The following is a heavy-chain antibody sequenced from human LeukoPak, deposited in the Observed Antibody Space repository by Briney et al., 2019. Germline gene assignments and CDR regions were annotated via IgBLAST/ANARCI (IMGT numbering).Heavy chain of an antibody. J-gene: IGHJ4*02. CDR2: INSDGSST. CDR3: ARVYYSYVQSIDY. Sequence: PGGSLRLSCAASGFTFSSYWVHWVRHAPGKGLVWVSRINSDGSSTSYADSVKGRFTISRDNAKNTLYLQMNSLRAEDTAVYYCARVYYSYVQSIDYWGQGTLVTVSS. CDR1: GFTFSSYW. D-gene: IGHD5-18*01. V-gene: IGHV3-74*01.